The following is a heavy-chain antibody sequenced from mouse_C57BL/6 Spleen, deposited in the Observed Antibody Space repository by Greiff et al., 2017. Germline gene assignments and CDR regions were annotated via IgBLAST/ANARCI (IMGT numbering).Heavy chain of an antibody. Sequence: EVMLVESEGGLVQPGSSMKLSCTASGFTFSDYYMAWVRQVPEKGLEWVANINYDGSSTYYLDSLKSRFIISRDNAKNILYLQMSSLKSEDTATYYCARDRYCGDFDYWGQGTTLTVSS. CDR2: INYDGSST. CDR3: ARDRYCGDFDY. J-gene: IGHJ2*01. V-gene: IGHV5-16*01. CDR1: GFTFSDYY. D-gene: IGHD1-1*01.